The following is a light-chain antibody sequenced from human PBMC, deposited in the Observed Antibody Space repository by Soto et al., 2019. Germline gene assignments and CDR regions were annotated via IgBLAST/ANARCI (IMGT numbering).Light chain of an antibody. Sequence: DIPMTQSPSSLSASVGDRVTITCRASQGIATSLAWYQQKPGKAPKLLIYSASTLQSGVPSRFSGSGSGTDFTLTISSLQPEDVATYYCQKYNSAPWTVGQGTKVDIK. CDR1: QGIATS. CDR2: SAS. J-gene: IGKJ1*01. V-gene: IGKV1-27*01. CDR3: QKYNSAPWT.